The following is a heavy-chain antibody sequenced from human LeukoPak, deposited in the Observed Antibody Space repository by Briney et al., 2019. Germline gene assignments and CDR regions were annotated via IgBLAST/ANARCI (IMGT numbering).Heavy chain of an antibody. V-gene: IGHV3-21*01. D-gene: IGHD2-2*01. CDR2: ISSSSTYI. Sequence: GGSLRLSCAASGFTFSSYSMNWVRQAPGKGLEWVSSISSSSTYIYYADSVKGRFTISRDNAKNSLYLQMNSLRAEDTAVYYCARRYCSSTSCTLDFWGQGALVTVSS. J-gene: IGHJ4*02. CDR3: ARRYCSSTSCTLDF. CDR1: GFTFSSYS.